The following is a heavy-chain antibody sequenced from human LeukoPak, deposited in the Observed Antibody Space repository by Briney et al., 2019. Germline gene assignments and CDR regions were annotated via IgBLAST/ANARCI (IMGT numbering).Heavy chain of an antibody. J-gene: IGHJ4*02. D-gene: IGHD1-26*01. CDR3: ARGGSWSWDK. CDR2: IWPDGSEQ. Sequence: GASLRLSCEVSGINANDYYISWVRQAPGKGLEWVAIIWPDGSEQVYADSVRGRFTPSRDNAKNSLYLQVSSLRVDDTAVYYCARGGSWSWDKWGQGTLVTVSS. V-gene: IGHV3-7*01. CDR1: GINANDYY.